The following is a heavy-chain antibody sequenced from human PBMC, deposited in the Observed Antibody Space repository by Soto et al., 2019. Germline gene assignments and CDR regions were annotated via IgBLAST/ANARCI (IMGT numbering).Heavy chain of an antibody. CDR3: TRRRTEKDCSGGSCYSGDAFDI. CDR1: GGSFSGYY. CDR2: INHSGST. D-gene: IGHD2-15*01. J-gene: IGHJ3*02. V-gene: IGHV4-34*01. Sequence: SETLSLTCAVYGGSFSGYYWSWIRQPPGKGLEWIGEINHSGSTNYNPSLKSRVTISVDTSKNQFSRKLSSVTAADTAVYYCTRRRTEKDCSGGSCYSGDAFDIWGQGTMVTVSS.